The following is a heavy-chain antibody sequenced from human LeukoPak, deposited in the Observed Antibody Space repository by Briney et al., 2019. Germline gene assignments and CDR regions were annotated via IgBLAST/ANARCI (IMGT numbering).Heavy chain of an antibody. CDR3: ASPYDSSGPREAFDI. Sequence: GGSLRLSCTASGFTFSNYGMHWVRQAPGKGLEWVAFIRLDGSKEYYADSVKGRFTISRDNSKNTLYLQMNSLRAEDTAVYYCASPYDSSGPREAFDIWGQGTMVTVSS. V-gene: IGHV3-30*02. D-gene: IGHD3-22*01. J-gene: IGHJ3*02. CDR2: IRLDGSKE. CDR1: GFTFSNYG.